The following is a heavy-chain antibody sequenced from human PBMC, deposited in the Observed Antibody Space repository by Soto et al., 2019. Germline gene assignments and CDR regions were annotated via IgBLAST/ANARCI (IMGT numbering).Heavy chain of an antibody. Sequence: SETLSLTCTVSGGSISSSSYYWGWIRQPPGKGLEWIGSIYYSGSTYYNPSLKSRVTISVDTSKNQFSLKLSSVTAADTAVYYCARDHVRFLEWLLYKGGFDYWGQGTLVTVSS. CDR2: IYYSGST. V-gene: IGHV4-39*02. D-gene: IGHD3-3*01. CDR3: ARDHVRFLEWLLYKGGFDY. CDR1: GGSISSSSYY. J-gene: IGHJ4*02.